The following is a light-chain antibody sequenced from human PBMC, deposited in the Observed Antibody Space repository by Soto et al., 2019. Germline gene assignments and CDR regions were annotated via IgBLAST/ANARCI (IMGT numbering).Light chain of an antibody. CDR2: GNT. CDR3: QSYDISLSVSVV. CDR1: SSNIGAGYD. Sequence: QSVLTQPPSVSGAPGQRVTICCTGSSSNIGAGYDVQWYQQLPGAAPRLLIFGNTNRPSGVPDRFSGSRSGTSASLAISGLQAEDEADYYCQSYDISLSVSVVFGGGTKVTVL. J-gene: IGLJ2*01. V-gene: IGLV1-40*01.